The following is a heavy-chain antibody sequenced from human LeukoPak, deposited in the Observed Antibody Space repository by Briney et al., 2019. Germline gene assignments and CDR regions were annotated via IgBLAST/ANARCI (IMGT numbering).Heavy chain of an antibody. CDR3: ARNTDYYGSGTYGYFDY. CDR1: GLAVSSTF. V-gene: IGHV3-53*01. J-gene: IGHJ2*01. D-gene: IGHD3-10*01. Sequence: AGGSLRLSCAPSGLAVSSTFMSWVRQAPGRGLEWVSIIYSGGTTHYADSVKGRFTISRDNAKNTLYLQMDSLRVGDTAIYYCARNTDYYGSGTYGYFDYWGRGTLVTVSS. CDR2: IYSGGTT.